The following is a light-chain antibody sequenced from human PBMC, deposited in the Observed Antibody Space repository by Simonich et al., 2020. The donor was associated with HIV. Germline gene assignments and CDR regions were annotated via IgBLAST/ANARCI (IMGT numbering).Light chain of an antibody. Sequence: EIVMTQSPATLSVSPGERATPPCRASQSVSSNLAWYQQKPGQAPRLLIYGASTRATDIPARFSGSGSGTEFTLTISSMQSEDFAAYYCQQANSFPFTFGPGTKVDFK. J-gene: IGKJ3*01. V-gene: IGKV3-15*01. CDR1: QSVSSN. CDR2: GAS. CDR3: QQANSFPFT.